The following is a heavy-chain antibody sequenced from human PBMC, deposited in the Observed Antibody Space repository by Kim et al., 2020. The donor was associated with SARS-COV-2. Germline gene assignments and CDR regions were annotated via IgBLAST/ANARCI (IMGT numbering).Heavy chain of an antibody. D-gene: IGHD3-10*01. V-gene: IGHV3-30*18. J-gene: IGHJ6*02. CDR1: GFTFSSFA. CDR2: ISYDGSNK. CDR3: TKDYYGSGTYSTGMDV. Sequence: GALRLSCAASGFTFSSFAMHWVRQAPGKGLEWVAVISYDGSNKYYADSVKGRFTFSRDNSKNTLYLQMNSLRAEDTAVYYCTKDYYGSGTYSTGMDVWGQGTTVTVSS.